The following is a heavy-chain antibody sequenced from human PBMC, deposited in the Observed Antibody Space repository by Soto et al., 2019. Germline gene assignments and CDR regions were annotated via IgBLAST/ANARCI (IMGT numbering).Heavy chain of an antibody. CDR1: GPSISTYY. D-gene: IGHD3-9*01. CDR2: RHHTQGP. CDR3: ARVPFVGYFDWLDP. V-gene: IGHV4-59*01. J-gene: IGHJ5*02. Sequence: PPETLSLTCSVSGPSISTYYWTWIRQPPGGGLERIGYRHHTQGPNDNPSLRGRVHMSIDTSMNQFSLRLTSVTAADTAVYYCARVPFVGYFDWLDPWGHGTLVTVSS.